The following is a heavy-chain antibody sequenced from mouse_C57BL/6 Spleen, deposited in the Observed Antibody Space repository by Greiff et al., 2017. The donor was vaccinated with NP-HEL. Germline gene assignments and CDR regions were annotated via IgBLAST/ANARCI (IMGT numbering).Heavy chain of an antibody. CDR1: GYTFTSYW. CDR3: AREGIYDGYSDWYFDV. J-gene: IGHJ1*03. CDR2: IDPSDSYT. D-gene: IGHD2-3*01. Sequence: QVQLQQPGAELVKPGASVKLSCKASGYTFTSYWMQWVKQRPGQGLEWIGEIDPSDSYTNYNQKFKGKATLTVDTSSSTAYMQLSILTSEDSAVYYCAREGIYDGYSDWYFDVWGTGTTVTVSS. V-gene: IGHV1-50*01.